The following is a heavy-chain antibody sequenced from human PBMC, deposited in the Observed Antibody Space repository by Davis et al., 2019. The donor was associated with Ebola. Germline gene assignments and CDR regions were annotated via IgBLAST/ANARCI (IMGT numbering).Heavy chain of an antibody. J-gene: IGHJ6*02. V-gene: IGHV1-46*01. Sequence: ASVKVSCKASGYTFTSYYMHWVRQAPGQGLEWMGIINPSGGSTSYAQKFQGRVTMTRDTSTSTVYMKLSSLRSEDTAVYYCARDLRSTSSYYYGMDVWGQGTTVTVSS. CDR2: INPSGGST. D-gene: IGHD5/OR15-5a*01. CDR1: GYTFTSYY. CDR3: ARDLRSTSSYYYGMDV.